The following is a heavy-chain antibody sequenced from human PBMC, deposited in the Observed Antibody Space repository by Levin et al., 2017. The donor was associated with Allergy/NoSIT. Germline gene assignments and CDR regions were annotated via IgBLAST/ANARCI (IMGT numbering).Heavy chain of an antibody. D-gene: IGHD5-24*01. CDR3: VRALLGFNYPCDH. CDR2: SRNRGQSFTT. J-gene: IGHJ4*02. Sequence: PGGSLRLSCEASGFIFNDYYMDWVRQAPGKGLEWIGRSRNRGQSFTTEYAASVKGRFTTSRDESKNSLYLHMNSLRTEDTDVYYCVRALLGFNYPCDHWGQGTLVTVSS. CDR1: GFIFNDYY. V-gene: IGHV3-72*01.